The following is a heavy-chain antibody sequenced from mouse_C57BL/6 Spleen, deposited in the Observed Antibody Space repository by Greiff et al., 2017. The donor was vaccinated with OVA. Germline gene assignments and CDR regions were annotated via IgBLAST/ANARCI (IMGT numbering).Heavy chain of an antibody. CDR1: GYSFTGYY. J-gene: IGHJ4*01. CDR3: ARSWDYDLFYAMDY. Sequence: VQLKQSGPELVKPGASVKISCKASGYSFTGYYMNWVKQSPEKSLEWIGEINPSTGGTTYNQKFKAKATLTVDKSSSTAYMQLKSLTSEDSAVYYCARSWDYDLFYAMDYWGQGTSVTVSS. D-gene: IGHD2-4*01. V-gene: IGHV1-42*01. CDR2: INPSTGGT.